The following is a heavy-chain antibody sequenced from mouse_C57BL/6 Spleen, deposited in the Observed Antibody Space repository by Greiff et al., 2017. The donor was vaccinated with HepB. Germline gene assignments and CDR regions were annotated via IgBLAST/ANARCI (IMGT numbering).Heavy chain of an antibody. CDR1: GFTFSDYY. J-gene: IGHJ4*01. CDR2: ISNGGGST. V-gene: IGHV5-12*01. CDR3: ARAPMVTRAMDY. Sequence: EVQRVESGGGLVQPGGSLKLSCAASGFTFSDYYMYWVRRTPEKRLEWVAYISNGGGSTYYPDTVKGRFTISRDNAKNTLYLQMSRLKSEDTAMYYCARAPMVTRAMDYWGQGTSVTVSS. D-gene: IGHD2-2*01.